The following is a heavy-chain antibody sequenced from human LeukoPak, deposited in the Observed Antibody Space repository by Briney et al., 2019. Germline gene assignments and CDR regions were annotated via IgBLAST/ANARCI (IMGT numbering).Heavy chain of an antibody. CDR1: GFTFSSYA. J-gene: IGHJ4*02. Sequence: GGSLRLSCAASGFTFSSYAMSWVRQAPGKGLEWVSAISGSGGSTYYADPVKGRFTISRDNSKNTLYLQMNSLRAEDTAVYYCAKVTCYDILTGGALVDYWGQGTLVTVSS. V-gene: IGHV3-23*01. D-gene: IGHD3-9*01. CDR3: AKVTCYDILTGGALVDY. CDR2: ISGSGGST.